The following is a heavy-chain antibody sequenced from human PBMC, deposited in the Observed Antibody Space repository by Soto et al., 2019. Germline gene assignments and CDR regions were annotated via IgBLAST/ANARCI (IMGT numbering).Heavy chain of an antibody. J-gene: IGHJ4*02. D-gene: IGHD3-22*01. Sequence: QVQLQQWGAGLLKPSETLSLTCVVYGGSFSGYYWRWIRQPPGKGLEWFGEVNHSGGIDYNPSLKSRVTISVDTSQNQFSLKLSSVTAADTAVYYCAGRNGYYSGIDYWGQGTLVTVSS. CDR2: VNHSGGI. CDR3: AGRNGYYSGIDY. V-gene: IGHV4-34*02. CDR1: GGSFSGYY.